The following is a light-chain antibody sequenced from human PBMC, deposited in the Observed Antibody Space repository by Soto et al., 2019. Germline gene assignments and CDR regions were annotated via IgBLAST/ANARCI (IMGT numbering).Light chain of an antibody. CDR2: GAS. Sequence: EIVMTQSPAILSVSPGERATLSCRASQSVSSNLAWYQQKPGQAPRLLIYGASTRANGIPGRFSGSGSGTELTLTISSLQSEDFAVYYCQQYNNWRPITFGQGTRLEIK. CDR1: QSVSSN. J-gene: IGKJ5*01. CDR3: QQYNNWRPIT. V-gene: IGKV3-15*01.